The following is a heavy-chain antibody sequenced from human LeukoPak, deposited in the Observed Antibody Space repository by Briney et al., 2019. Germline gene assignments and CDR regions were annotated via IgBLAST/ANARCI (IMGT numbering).Heavy chain of an antibody. CDR2: IIPIFGTA. J-gene: IGHJ4*02. Sequence: SVKVSCKASGGTFSSYAISWVRQAPGQGLEWMGGIIPIFGTANYAQKFQGRVTITTDESTSTAYMELSSLRSEDTAVYYCARGPTEGTTVTGYDYGGQGTLVTVSS. CDR3: ARGPTEGTTVTGYDY. V-gene: IGHV1-69*05. CDR1: GGTFSSYA. D-gene: IGHD4-17*01.